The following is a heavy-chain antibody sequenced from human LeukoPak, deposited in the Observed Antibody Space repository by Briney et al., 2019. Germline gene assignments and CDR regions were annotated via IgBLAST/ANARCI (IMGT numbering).Heavy chain of an antibody. CDR3: ATAVAGTSSPMGY. V-gene: IGHV3-30*03. Sequence: PGGSLRLSCAASGFTFSSYWMSWVRQAPGKGLEWVAVISYDGSNKYYADSVKGRFTISRDNSKNTLYLQMNSLRAEDTAVYYCATAVAGTSSPMGYWGQGTLVTVSS. CDR2: ISYDGSNK. CDR1: GFTFSSYW. D-gene: IGHD6-19*01. J-gene: IGHJ4*02.